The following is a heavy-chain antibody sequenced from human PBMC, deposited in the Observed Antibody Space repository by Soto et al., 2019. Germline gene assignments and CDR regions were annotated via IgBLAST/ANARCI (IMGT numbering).Heavy chain of an antibody. Sequence: PSETLSLTCAVYGGSFRGYYWSWIRQSPGKGLEWIGEISHRGSTNYNPSLKSRVTISVDTSKNQFSLKLSSVTAADTAVYYCARGRIHLNDSGYVGYYYYYYMDVWGKGTTVTVSS. CDR2: ISHRGST. V-gene: IGHV4-34*01. CDR1: GGSFRGYY. D-gene: IGHD5-12*01. J-gene: IGHJ6*03. CDR3: ARGRIHLNDSGYVGYYYYYYMDV.